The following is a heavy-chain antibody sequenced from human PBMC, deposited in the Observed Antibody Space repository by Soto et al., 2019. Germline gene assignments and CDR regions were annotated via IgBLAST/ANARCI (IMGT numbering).Heavy chain of an antibody. D-gene: IGHD2-8*01. CDR3: ARGDSTDCSNGVCSFFYNHDMDV. V-gene: IGHV1-2*04. CDR2: INPKSGGT. J-gene: IGHJ6*02. CDR1: GYSFTVYH. Sequence: ASVKVSCKASGYSFTVYHIHWVRQAPGQGLEWLGRINPKSGGTSTAQKFQGWVTMTTDTSISTASMELTRLTSDDTAIYYCARGDSTDCSNGVCSFFYNHDMDVWGQGTTVTVSS.